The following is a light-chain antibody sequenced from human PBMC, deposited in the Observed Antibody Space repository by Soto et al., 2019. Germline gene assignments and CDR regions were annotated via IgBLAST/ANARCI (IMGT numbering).Light chain of an antibody. V-gene: IGLV1-40*01. CDR1: SSNIGAGYD. J-gene: IGLJ3*02. CDR3: QSYDSSLSGWV. Sequence: QSVLTQPPSVSGAPGQRVTISCTGSSSNIGAGYDVHWYQQHPGTAPKLLIYGNTNRPSGVPDRVSGSKSGTSASLAITGLQAEDEADYYCQSYDSSLSGWVFGGGTKLTVL. CDR2: GNT.